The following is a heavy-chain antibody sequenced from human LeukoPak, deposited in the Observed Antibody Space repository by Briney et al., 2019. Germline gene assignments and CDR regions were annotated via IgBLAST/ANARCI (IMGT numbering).Heavy chain of an antibody. CDR2: INSDGSST. J-gene: IGHJ4*02. V-gene: IGHV3-74*01. CDR1: GFTFSSYW. CDR3: AKSIVVVPAAGGNYFDY. D-gene: IGHD2-2*01. Sequence: GGSLRLSCAASGFTFSSYWMHWVRQAPGKGLVWVSRINSDGSSTSYADSVKGRFTISRDNAKNTLYLQMNSLRADDTAVYYCAKSIVVVPAAGGNYFDYWGQGTLVTVSS.